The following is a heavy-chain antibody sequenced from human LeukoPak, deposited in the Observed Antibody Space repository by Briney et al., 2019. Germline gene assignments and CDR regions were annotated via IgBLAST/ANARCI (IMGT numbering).Heavy chain of an antibody. D-gene: IGHD5-12*01. V-gene: IGHV3-21*01. J-gene: IGHJ4*02. CDR2: ISSSSSYI. CDR3: ARGSDSGYDLDY. CDR1: GFTFSSYS. Sequence: PGGSLRLSCAASGFTFSSYSMNWVRQAPGKGLEWVSSISSSSSYIYYADSVKGRFTISRDNAKNTLYLQMNSLRAEDTAVYYCARGSDSGYDLDYWGQGTLVTVSS.